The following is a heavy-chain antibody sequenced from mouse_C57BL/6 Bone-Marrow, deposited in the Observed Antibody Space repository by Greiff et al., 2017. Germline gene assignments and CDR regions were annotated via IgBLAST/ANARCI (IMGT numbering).Heavy chain of an antibody. CDR2: IYPRSGNT. CDR1: GYTFTSYG. CDR3: ADRDWFAY. D-gene: IGHD3-2*01. Sequence: VQLQQSGAELARPGASVKLSCKASGYTFTSYGISWVKQRTGQGLEWIGEIYPRSGNTYYNEKFEGKATLTADKSASTAYMELRSLTSEDSAVYFCADRDWFAYWGQGTLVTVSA. J-gene: IGHJ3*01. V-gene: IGHV1-81*01.